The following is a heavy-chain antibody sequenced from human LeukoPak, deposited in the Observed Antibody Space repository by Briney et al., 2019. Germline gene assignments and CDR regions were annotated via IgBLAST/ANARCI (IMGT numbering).Heavy chain of an antibody. CDR1: GFTVSSSY. Sequence: GGSLRLSCAASGFTVSSSYMSWVRQAPGKGLEWVSITSSAGTTYYADSVQGRFTISRDNSKNTVYLQVNSLRDEDTAVYYCARDLEAANTYYFDYWGQGTMVTVSS. V-gene: IGHV3-66*01. CDR3: ARDLEAANTYYFDY. D-gene: IGHD6-13*01. J-gene: IGHJ4*02. CDR2: TSSAGTT.